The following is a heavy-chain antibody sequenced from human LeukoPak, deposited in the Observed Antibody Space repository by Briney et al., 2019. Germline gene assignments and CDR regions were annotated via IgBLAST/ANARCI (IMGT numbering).Heavy chain of an antibody. D-gene: IGHD5-18*01. CDR3: ARGYTGQDY. Sequence: SETLSLTCTVSGGSISSSSYYWAWIRQPPGKGLEWIGSIHYSGSTYYNPSLQSRVTISIDTSKNQFSLKLSSVTAADTAVYYCARGYTGQDYWGQGTLVTVSS. J-gene: IGHJ4*02. CDR2: IHYSGST. CDR1: GGSISSSSYY. V-gene: IGHV4-39*07.